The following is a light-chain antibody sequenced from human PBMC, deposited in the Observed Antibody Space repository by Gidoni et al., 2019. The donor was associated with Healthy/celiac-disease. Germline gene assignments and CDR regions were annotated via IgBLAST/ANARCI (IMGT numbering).Light chain of an antibody. J-gene: IGKJ1*01. V-gene: IGKV1-27*01. CDR3: QKYNRAPWT. CDR1: QGISNY. Sequence: IKMTQSPSSLSASVGDRVTITCRASQGISNYVAWYQQKPGKVPKLLSYAASTLQSGVPSRFSGSGAGTDFTLTISSLQPEDVATYYCQKYNRAPWTFGQGTKVEIK. CDR2: AAS.